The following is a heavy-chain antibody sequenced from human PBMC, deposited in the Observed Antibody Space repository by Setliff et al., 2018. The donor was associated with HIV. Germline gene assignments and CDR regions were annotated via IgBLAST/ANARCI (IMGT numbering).Heavy chain of an antibody. CDR3: ARQPGYSSGWYFTASGFDP. J-gene: IGHJ5*02. V-gene: IGHV4-39*01. CDR1: GGSISSSNYY. Sequence: PSETLSLTCTVSGGSISSSNYYWGWIRQPPGKGLEWIGTIYYSGNTYYNPSLKSRETISADTSKNEFFLKLTSVTAADTAVYYCARQPGYSSGWYFTASGFDPWGQGTLVTVSS. D-gene: IGHD6-19*01. CDR2: IYYSGNT.